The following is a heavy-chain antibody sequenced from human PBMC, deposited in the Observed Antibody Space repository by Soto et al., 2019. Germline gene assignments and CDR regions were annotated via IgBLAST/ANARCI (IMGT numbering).Heavy chain of an antibody. CDR3: ARREGGEMVVTKYNWFDP. CDR1: GGSFSGYY. Sequence: SETLSLTCAVYGGSFSGYYWSWIRQPPGKGLEWIGEINHSGSTNYNPSLKSRVTISVDTSKNQFSLKLSSVTAADTAVYYCARREGGEMVVTKYNWFDPWGQGTLVTVSS. CDR2: INHSGST. J-gene: IGHJ5*02. D-gene: IGHD2-21*02. V-gene: IGHV4-34*01.